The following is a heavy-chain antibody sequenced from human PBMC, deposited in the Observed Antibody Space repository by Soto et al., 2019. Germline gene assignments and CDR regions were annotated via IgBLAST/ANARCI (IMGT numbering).Heavy chain of an antibody. CDR2: ISYDGSNK. CDR3: AKDGHVVTAILLYLVY. D-gene: IGHD2-21*02. J-gene: IGHJ4*02. CDR1: GFTFSSYG. V-gene: IGHV3-30*18. Sequence: LGGSLRLSCAASGFTFSSYGMHWVRQAPGKGLEWVAVISYDGSNKYYADSVKGRFTISRDNSKNTLYLQMNSLRAEDTAVYYCAKDGHVVTAILLYLVYWGQGTLVTVSS.